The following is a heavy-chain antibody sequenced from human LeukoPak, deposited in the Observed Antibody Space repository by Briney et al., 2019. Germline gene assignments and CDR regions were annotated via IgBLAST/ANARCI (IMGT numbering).Heavy chain of an antibody. CDR2: IRGNSGST. J-gene: IGHJ4*02. V-gene: IGHV3-23*01. CDR3: AKDLYGDYGGIDY. D-gene: IGHD4-17*01. Sequence: RTGGSLRLSCAASGFTFSIYAMSWVGQAPGKGLEWVSVIRGNSGSTYYADSVKGRFTISRDNSKNTLYLQMNSLRAEDTAIYYCAKDLYGDYGGIDYWGQGTLVTVSS. CDR1: GFTFSIYA.